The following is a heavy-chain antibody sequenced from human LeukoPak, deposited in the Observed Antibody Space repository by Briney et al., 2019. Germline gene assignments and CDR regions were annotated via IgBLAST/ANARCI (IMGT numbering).Heavy chain of an antibody. D-gene: IGHD3-10*01. CDR1: GFTFNIYG. CDR3: ARGNLWSYYFDY. Sequence: PGGSLRLSCAASGFTFNIYGMSWVRQAPGKGLEWVSAISGSGGSTYYADSVKGRFTISRDNSKNTLYLQMNSLRAEDTAVYYCARGNLWSYYFDYWGQGTLVTVSS. CDR2: ISGSGGST. V-gene: IGHV3-23*01. J-gene: IGHJ4*02.